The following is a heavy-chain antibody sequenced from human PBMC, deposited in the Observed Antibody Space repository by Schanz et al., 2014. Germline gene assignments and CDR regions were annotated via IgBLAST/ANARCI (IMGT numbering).Heavy chain of an antibody. CDR1: GYTFTNYY. CDR2: INPNNGGT. V-gene: IGHV1-2*06. CDR3: ARDGGGD. Sequence: QVQVIQSGAEVKKPGASVKLSCKASGYTFTNYYIHWLRQAPGQGLEWMGRINPNNGGTDYAQKFQGRVTMTRDTSISTAYMELSRPTSDDTAVYYCARDGGGDWGQGTLVTVSS. J-gene: IGHJ4*02.